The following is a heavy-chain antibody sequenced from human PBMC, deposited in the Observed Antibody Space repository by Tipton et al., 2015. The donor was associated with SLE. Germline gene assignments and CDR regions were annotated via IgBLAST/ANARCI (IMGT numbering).Heavy chain of an antibody. CDR1: GGSFSGYY. CDR3: ARSSRRDSSSRAFDY. CDR2: INHSGST. J-gene: IGHJ4*02. Sequence: LRLSCAVYGGSFSGYYWSWIRQPPGKGLEWIGEINHSGSTNYYPSLKSRVTISVDTSKNQFSLKLSSVTAADTAVYYCARSSRRDSSSRAFDYWGQGTLVTVSS. V-gene: IGHV4-34*01. D-gene: IGHD6-6*01.